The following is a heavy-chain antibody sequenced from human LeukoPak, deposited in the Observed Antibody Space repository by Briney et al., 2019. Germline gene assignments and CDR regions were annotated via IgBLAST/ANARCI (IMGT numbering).Heavy chain of an antibody. D-gene: IGHD2-21*02. CDR2: ISSSGSTI. Sequence: GGSLRLSCAASGFTFSSYEMNWVRQAPGKGLEWVSYISSSGSTIYYADSVKGRFTISRDNAKNSLYLQMNSLRAEDTAVYYCARDFCGGDCYSNYYYYMDVWGKGTTVTVSS. CDR1: GFTFSSYE. CDR3: ARDFCGGDCYSNYYYYMDV. V-gene: IGHV3-48*03. J-gene: IGHJ6*03.